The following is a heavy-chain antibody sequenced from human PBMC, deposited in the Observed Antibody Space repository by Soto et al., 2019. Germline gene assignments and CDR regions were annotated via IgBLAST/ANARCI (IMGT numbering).Heavy chain of an antibody. J-gene: IGHJ4*02. CDR2: MSGSSSTT. D-gene: IGHD1-7*01. V-gene: IGHV3-23*01. CDR3: AKNQERELPRVIDF. Sequence: EVRLLESGGGLVKPGGSLRLSCATSGLTFSNYAMSWVRQAPGGGREWVSSMSGSSSTTYYADSVRGRFTISRDRSKNTLYLQISSLRAEDTALYYCAKNQERELPRVIDFWGQGTLVTVSS. CDR1: GLTFSNYA.